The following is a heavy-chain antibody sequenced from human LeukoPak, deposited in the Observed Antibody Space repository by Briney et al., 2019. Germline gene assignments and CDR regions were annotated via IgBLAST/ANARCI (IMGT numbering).Heavy chain of an antibody. CDR2: ISSTGTYI. CDR1: GFTFGTYS. D-gene: IGHD4-11*01. J-gene: IGHJ4*02. V-gene: IGHV3-21*01. CDR3: AREPTVMIL. Sequence: GGSLRLSCAASGFTFGTYSMDWVRQTPGKRLEWVSSISSTGTYIYYADSVKGRFTISRDNAKNSLYLQMNSLRVEDTAVYYCAREPTVMILWGRGTLVTVSS.